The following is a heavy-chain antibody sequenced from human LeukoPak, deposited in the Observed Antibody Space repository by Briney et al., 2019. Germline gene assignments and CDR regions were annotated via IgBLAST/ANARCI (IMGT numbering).Heavy chain of an antibody. J-gene: IGHJ4*02. CDR1: GGSISTYY. V-gene: IGHV4-59*08. CDR2: IYYSGST. D-gene: IGHD3-10*01. CDR3: ARRGRGGEFDY. Sequence: SSETLSLTCTVSGGSISTYYWSWIRQPPGKGLEWIGYIYYSGSTNYNPSLKSRVTISVDTSKNQFSLNLSPVTAADTAVYYCARRGRGGEFDYWGQGTLVTVSS.